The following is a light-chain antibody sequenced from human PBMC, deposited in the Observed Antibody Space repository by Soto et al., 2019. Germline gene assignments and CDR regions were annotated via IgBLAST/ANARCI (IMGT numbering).Light chain of an antibody. CDR1: QSISRY. Sequence: DIQMTQSPSSLSASVGDRVTITCRASQSISRYLNWYQQKPGKAPKLLIYTAATLQSGVPSRFSGSGLGTEFTRTIRSLQPEDFATYYCKQNYRNRWTFGQGTTV. CDR3: KQNYRNRWT. CDR2: TAA. V-gene: IGKV1-39*01. J-gene: IGKJ1*01.